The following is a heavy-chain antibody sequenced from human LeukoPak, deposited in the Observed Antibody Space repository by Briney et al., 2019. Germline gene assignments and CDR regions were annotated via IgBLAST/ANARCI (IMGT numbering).Heavy chain of an antibody. CDR1: GFTFSSYA. CDR2: ISYDGSNK. J-gene: IGHJ4*02. Sequence: PGRSLRLSCAASGFTFSSYAMHWVRQAPGKGLEWVAVISYDGSNKYYADSVKGRFTISRDNSKNTLYLQMNSLRAEGTAVYYCARARLNDFWSGLGDYWGQGTLVTVSS. D-gene: IGHD3-3*01. CDR3: ARARLNDFWSGLGDY. V-gene: IGHV3-30*01.